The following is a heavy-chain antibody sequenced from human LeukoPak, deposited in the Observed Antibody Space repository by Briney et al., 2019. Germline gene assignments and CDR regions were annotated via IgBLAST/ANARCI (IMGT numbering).Heavy chain of an antibody. CDR2: IIPIFGTA. CDR1: GGTFSSYA. J-gene: IGHJ5*02. CDR3: ARAHCSSTSCSLYNWFDP. Sequence: ASVKVSCKASGGTFSSYAISWVRQAPGQGLEWMGGIIPIFGTANYAQKFQGRVTITADESTSTAYMELSSLRSEDTAVYYCARAHCSSTSCSLYNWFDPWGQGTLVTVSS. D-gene: IGHD2-2*01. V-gene: IGHV1-69*13.